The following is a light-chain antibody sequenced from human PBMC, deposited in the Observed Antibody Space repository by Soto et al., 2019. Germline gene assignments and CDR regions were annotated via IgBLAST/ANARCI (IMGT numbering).Light chain of an antibody. Sequence: QSVLTQPASVSGSPGQSITISCTGTISDVGGYNYVSWYQQHPGKAPKLMIYEVSYRPSGISNRFSGSKSGNTASLTISGLQAEDEADYYCTSFTSDSSHDVFGTGTKLTVL. CDR2: EVS. J-gene: IGLJ1*01. V-gene: IGLV2-14*01. CDR3: TSFTSDSSHDV. CDR1: ISDVGGYNY.